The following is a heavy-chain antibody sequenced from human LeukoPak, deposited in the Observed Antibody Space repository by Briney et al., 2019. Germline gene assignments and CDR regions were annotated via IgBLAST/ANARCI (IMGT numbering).Heavy chain of an antibody. D-gene: IGHD3-10*01. CDR1: GGSISGYY. J-gene: IGHJ4*02. Sequence: SETLTVTCTVSGGSISGYYWSWIRQPPGKGLEWIGYIFSSGSTNYNPSLKSRVTISEDTSVNQFSLKLSSVTAADTAVYYCARHYYYRSDSYSFDYWGQGTLVTVSS. CDR2: IFSSGST. CDR3: ARHYYYRSDSYSFDY. V-gene: IGHV4-59*08.